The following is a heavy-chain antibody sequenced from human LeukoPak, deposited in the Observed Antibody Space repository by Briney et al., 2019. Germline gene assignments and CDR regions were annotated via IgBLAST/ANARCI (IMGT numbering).Heavy chain of an antibody. CDR2: ISSSSSYI. Sequence: GGSLRLSCAASGFTFSNNNMNWVRQAPGKGLEWVSFISSSSSYIYYADSVRGRFTISRDNAKNSLYLQMNSLRAEDTAVYYCARLSHIVLMVYAISPHFDYWGQGTLVTVSS. D-gene: IGHD2-8*01. V-gene: IGHV3-21*01. CDR3: ARLSHIVLMVYAISPHFDY. J-gene: IGHJ4*02. CDR1: GFTFSNNN.